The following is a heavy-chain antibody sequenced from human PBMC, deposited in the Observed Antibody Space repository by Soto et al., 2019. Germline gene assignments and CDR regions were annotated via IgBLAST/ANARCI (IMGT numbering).Heavy chain of an antibody. V-gene: IGHV4-39*01. Sequence: PSETLSLTCTVSGGSISSSSYYWGWIRQPPGTGLEWIGSIYYSGSTYYNPSLKSRVTISVDTSKNQFSLKLSSVTAADTAVYYCAIRIAAALPFPFDPWGQGTLVTVSS. J-gene: IGHJ5*02. CDR3: AIRIAAALPFPFDP. D-gene: IGHD6-13*01. CDR1: GGSISSSSYY. CDR2: IYYSGST.